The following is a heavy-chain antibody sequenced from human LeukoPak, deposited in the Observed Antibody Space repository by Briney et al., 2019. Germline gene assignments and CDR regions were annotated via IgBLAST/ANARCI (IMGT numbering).Heavy chain of an antibody. CDR2: ISGSGGST. J-gene: IGHJ4*02. D-gene: IGHD5-18*01. V-gene: IGHV3-23*01. CDR3: AKGRIQLWLMLDY. Sequence: GGSLRLSCAASGFTFSSYAMRWVRQAPGKGVEWVSAISGSGGSTYYADSVKGRFTISRDNSKNTLYLQMNSLRAEDTAVYYCAKGRIQLWLMLDYWGQGTLVTVSS. CDR1: GFTFSSYA.